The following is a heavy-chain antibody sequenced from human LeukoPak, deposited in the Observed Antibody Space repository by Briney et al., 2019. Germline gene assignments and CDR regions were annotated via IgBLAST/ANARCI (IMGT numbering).Heavy chain of an antibody. J-gene: IGHJ4*02. Sequence: GESLKISCKGSGHSFTTYWIGWVRQMPGKGLEWMGVIYPGDSETRYSPSFQGQVTISVDRSTSTAYMQWISLKASDTAMYFCARRDGSYFDYWGQGTLVTVSS. D-gene: IGHD5-24*01. CDR1: GHSFTTYW. V-gene: IGHV5-51*01. CDR3: ARRDGSYFDY. CDR2: IYPGDSET.